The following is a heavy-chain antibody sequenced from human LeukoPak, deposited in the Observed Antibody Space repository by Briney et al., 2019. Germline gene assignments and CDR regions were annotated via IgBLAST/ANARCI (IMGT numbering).Heavy chain of an antibody. D-gene: IGHD6-13*01. CDR3: ARDLSSSWYSPGY. J-gene: IGHJ4*02. CDR2: FNWDGGAT. CDR1: GNSFADYG. V-gene: IGHV3-20*04. Sequence: GGPLRLSGTDSGNSFADYGMSWVRQVPRKGLKWFSGFNWDGGATAYADSVKGRFTISRDHAKNSVFFQMNSLRAEDTALYFCARDLSSSWYSPGYWGQGILVTVSS.